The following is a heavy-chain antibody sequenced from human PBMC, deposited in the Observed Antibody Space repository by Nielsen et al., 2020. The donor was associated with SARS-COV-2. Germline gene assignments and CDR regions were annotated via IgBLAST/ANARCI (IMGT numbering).Heavy chain of an antibody. D-gene: IGHD6-13*01. CDR3: ARPRYGSRSGLTGMDV. V-gene: IGHV3-9*01. Sequence: SLKISCAASGFTFDDYAMHWVRQAPGKGLEWVSGISWNSGSIGYVDSVKGRFTISRDNAKNSLYLQMNSLRAEDTAVYYCARPRYGSRSGLTGMDVWGQGTTVTVSS. CDR1: GFTFDDYA. CDR2: ISWNSGSI. J-gene: IGHJ6*02.